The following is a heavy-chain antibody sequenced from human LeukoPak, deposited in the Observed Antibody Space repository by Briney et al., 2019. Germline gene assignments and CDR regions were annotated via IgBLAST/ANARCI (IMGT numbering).Heavy chain of an antibody. CDR2: IYPGDSDT. Sequence: GESLKISCKGSKYSFTSYWIAWLRQMPGKGLEWMGIIYPGDSDTRSSPSFQGQVTISADKSINTAYLQWSSLKASDTAMYYCARQSGSYYSPLDYWGQGALVTVSS. D-gene: IGHD1-26*01. CDR3: ARQSGSYYSPLDY. CDR1: KYSFTSYW. J-gene: IGHJ4*02. V-gene: IGHV5-51*01.